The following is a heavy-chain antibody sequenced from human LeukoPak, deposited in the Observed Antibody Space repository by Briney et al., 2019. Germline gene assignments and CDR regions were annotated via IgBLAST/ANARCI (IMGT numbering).Heavy chain of an antibody. V-gene: IGHV3-11*06. D-gene: IGHD2-2*01. CDR1: GFTLSDYY. Sequence: GGSLRLSCAASGFTLSDYYMSWIRQAPGKGLEWVSYISTSSYTNYADSVKGRFTISRDNAKNSLYLQMNSLRAEDTAVYYCARAFRYCSSTSCYLDPWGQGTLVTVSS. J-gene: IGHJ5*02. CDR3: ARAFRYCSSTSCYLDP. CDR2: ISTSSYT.